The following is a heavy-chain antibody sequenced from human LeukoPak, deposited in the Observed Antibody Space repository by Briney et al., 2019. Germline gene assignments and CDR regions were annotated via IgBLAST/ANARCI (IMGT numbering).Heavy chain of an antibody. J-gene: IGHJ4*02. V-gene: IGHV4-61*02. CDR3: ASFPLDFWSGSYSAGPDY. CDR1: GGSISSGSYY. CDR2: IYTSGST. D-gene: IGHD3-3*01. Sequence: ASQTLSLTCTVSGGSISSGSYYWSWIRQPAGKGLEWIGRIYTSGSTNYNPSLKSRVTTSVDTSKNQFSLKLSSVTAADTAVYYCASFPLDFWSGSYSAGPDYWGQGTLVTVSS.